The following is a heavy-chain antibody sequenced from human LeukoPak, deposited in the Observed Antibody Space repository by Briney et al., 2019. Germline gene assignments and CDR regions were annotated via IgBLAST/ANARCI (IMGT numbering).Heavy chain of an antibody. J-gene: IGHJ4*02. D-gene: IGHD5-12*01. CDR3: AKNALTKIVATILVPY. Sequence: HPGGSLRLSCAASGFTFSSYAMSWVRQAPGKGLEWVSAISGSGGSTYYADSVKGRFTISRDNSKNTLYLQMNSLRAEDTAVYYCAKNALTKIVATILVPYWGQGTLVTVSS. CDR1: GFTFSSYA. CDR2: ISGSGGST. V-gene: IGHV3-23*01.